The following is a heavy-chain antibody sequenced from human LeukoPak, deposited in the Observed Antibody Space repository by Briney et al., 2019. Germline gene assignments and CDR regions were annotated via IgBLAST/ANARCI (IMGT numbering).Heavy chain of an antibody. V-gene: IGHV3-48*04. CDR2: ISSSGSTI. D-gene: IGHD2-2*01. CDR3: ARDGSTSCCYGMDV. J-gene: IGHJ6*02. CDR1: GFTFSSYS. Sequence: PGGSLRLSCAASGFTFSSYSMNWVRQAPGKGLEWVSYISSSGSTIYYADSVKGRFTISRDNAKNSLYLQMNSLRAEDTAVYYCARDGSTSCCYGMDVWGQGTTVTVSS.